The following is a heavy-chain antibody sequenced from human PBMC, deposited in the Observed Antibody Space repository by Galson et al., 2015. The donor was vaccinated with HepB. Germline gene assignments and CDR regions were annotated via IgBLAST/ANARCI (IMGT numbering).Heavy chain of an antibody. CDR2: IIPIFGTA. CDR1: GGTFSSYA. CDR3: ARERYSSGWYDYSDN. J-gene: IGHJ4*02. V-gene: IGHV1-69*13. D-gene: IGHD6-19*01. Sequence: SVKVSCKASGGTFSSYAISWVRQAPGQGLEWMGGIIPIFGTANYAQKFQGRVTITADESTSTAYMELSSLRSEDTAVYYCARERYSSGWYDYSDNWGQGTLVTVSS.